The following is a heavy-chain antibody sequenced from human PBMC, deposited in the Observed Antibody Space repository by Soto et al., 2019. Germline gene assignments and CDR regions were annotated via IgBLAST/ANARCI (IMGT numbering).Heavy chain of an antibody. CDR1: GFTFSSYG. Sequence: GGSLRLSCAASGFTFSSYGMHWVRQAPGKGLEWVAVIWYDGSNKYYADSVKGRFTISRDNSKNTLYLQMNSLRAEDTAVYYCARDTAMVSYYYYGMDVWGQGTTVTVSS. D-gene: IGHD5-18*01. J-gene: IGHJ6*02. CDR2: IWYDGSNK. V-gene: IGHV3-33*01. CDR3: ARDTAMVSYYYYGMDV.